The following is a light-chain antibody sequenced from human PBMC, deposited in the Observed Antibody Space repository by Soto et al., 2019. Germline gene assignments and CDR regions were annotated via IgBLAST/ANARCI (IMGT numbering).Light chain of an antibody. CDR3: QQYNNWPPIT. CDR1: QSVSSN. CDR2: DAS. J-gene: IGKJ4*01. Sequence: EIVMTQSQPTLSVSPLESETLXCRSSQSVSSNLAWYQQKPGQAPRLLIYDASTRATGIPARFSGSGSGTEFTLTISSLQSEDFAVYYCQQYNNWPPITFGGGTKV. V-gene: IGKV3-15*01.